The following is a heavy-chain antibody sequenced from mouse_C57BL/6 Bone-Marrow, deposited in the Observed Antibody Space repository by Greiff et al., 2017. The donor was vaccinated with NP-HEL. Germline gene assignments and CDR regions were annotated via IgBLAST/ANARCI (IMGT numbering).Heavy chain of an antibody. Sequence: QVHVKQSGAELVKPGASVKISCKASGYTFTDYYINWVKQRPGQGLEWIGKIGPGSGSTYYNEKFKGKATLTADKSSSTAYMQLSSLTSEDSAVYFCARSDYYSKKAWFAYWGQGTLVTVSA. CDR2: IGPGSGST. V-gene: IGHV1-77*01. D-gene: IGHD2-5*01. J-gene: IGHJ3*01. CDR1: GYTFTDYY. CDR3: ARSDYYSKKAWFAY.